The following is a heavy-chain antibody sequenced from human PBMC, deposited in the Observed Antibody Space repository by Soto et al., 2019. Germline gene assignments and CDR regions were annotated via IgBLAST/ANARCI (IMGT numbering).Heavy chain of an antibody. CDR3: ARDSFERFTIFGVLKHYYYGMDV. J-gene: IGHJ6*02. CDR2: IYYSGST. V-gene: IGHV4-31*03. CDR1: GGSISSGGYY. D-gene: IGHD3-3*01. Sequence: SETLSLTCTVSGGSISSGGYYWSWIRQHPGKGLEWIGYIYYSGSTYYNPSLKSRVTISVDTSKNQFSLKLSSVTAADTAVYYCARDSFERFTIFGVLKHYYYGMDVWGQGTTVTVSS.